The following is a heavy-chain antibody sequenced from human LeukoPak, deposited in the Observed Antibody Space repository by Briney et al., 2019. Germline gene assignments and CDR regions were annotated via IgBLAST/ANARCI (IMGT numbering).Heavy chain of an antibody. CDR2: LYGGAGGST. D-gene: IGHD2-15*01. J-gene: IGHJ4*02. CDR1: GFTVSSNY. CDR3: ATDASCSGGSCYSDY. Sequence: GGSLRLSCAVSGFTVSSNYMSWVRQAPGKGPEWVSILYGGAGGSTYYADSVMGRFTISRDKAKNTLYLQMNSLRAEDTAIYYCATDASCSGGSCYSDYWGQGTLVTVSS. V-gene: IGHV3-53*01.